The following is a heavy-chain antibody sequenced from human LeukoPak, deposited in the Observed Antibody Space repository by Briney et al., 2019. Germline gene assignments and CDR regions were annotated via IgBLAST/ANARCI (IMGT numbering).Heavy chain of an antibody. J-gene: IGHJ4*02. CDR1: GFSLSTSGMC. CDR2: IDWDDDK. Sequence: SGPALVKPTQTLTLTCTFSGFSLSTSGMCVSWIRQPPGKALEWLARIDWDDDKYYSTSLETRLTISKDTSKNQVVLTMTNMVPVDTATYYCARTCLGNSGWSRRTDYWGQGTLVTVSS. CDR3: ARTCLGNSGWSRRTDY. V-gene: IGHV2-70*11. D-gene: IGHD6-19*01.